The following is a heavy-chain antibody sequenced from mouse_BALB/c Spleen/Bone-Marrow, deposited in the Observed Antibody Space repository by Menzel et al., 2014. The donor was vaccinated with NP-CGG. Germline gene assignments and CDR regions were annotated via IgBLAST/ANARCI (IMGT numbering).Heavy chain of an antibody. J-gene: IGHJ3*01. CDR1: GYDFTSYL. D-gene: IGHD4-1*01. CDR2: INPGSGGS. Sequence: VQLQQSGAELVRPGTSVKVPCKASGYDFTSYLIEWIKQRPGQGLEWIGVINPGSGGSNYNEKFTGKATLTVDKSSSTAYMQLSSLTSDDSAVYFCARNANWLFTYWGQGTLVTVSA. CDR3: ARNANWLFTY. V-gene: IGHV1-54*01.